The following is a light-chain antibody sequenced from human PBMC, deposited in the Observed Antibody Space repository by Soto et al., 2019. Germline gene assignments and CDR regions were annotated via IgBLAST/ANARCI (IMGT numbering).Light chain of an antibody. J-gene: IGKJ2*01. CDR1: QSVSSSY. V-gene: IGKV3-20*01. CDR3: QQYGSSPYT. CDR2: GAS. Sequence: EIVLTQSPGTLSLSPGERATLSCRASQSVSSSYLAWYQQKPGQAPRLLIYGASSRATGIPDKFSGTGSGTDFTLTISRLGPEDFAVYYCQQYGSSPYTFXLGTKVDIK.